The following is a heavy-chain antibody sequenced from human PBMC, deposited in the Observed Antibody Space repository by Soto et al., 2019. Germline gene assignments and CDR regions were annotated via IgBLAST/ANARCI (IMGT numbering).Heavy chain of an antibody. CDR3: ARGVLEWLLRDSYYYYMDV. V-gene: IGHV4-59*01. CDR2: TDDSGST. J-gene: IGHJ6*03. CDR1: GDSISSSY. D-gene: IGHD3-3*01. Sequence: SETLSLTCTVSGDSISSSYWNWIRQAPGKGLEWIGYTDDSGSTNYNPSLKSRVNLSVDMSKNQFSLKLSSVTAADTAVYYCARGVLEWLLRDSYYYYMDVWGKGTTVTV.